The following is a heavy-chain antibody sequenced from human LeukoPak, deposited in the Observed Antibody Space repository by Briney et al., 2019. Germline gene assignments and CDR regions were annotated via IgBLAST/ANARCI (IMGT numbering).Heavy chain of an antibody. Sequence: SETLSLTCTVSGGSISSGTYYWSWIRQPAGKGLEWIGRISTSGSTHYNPSLQSRVTISADTSKNQFSLKVNSVTAADTAVYYCARRYSSGSYDAFIIWGQGAMVTVSS. D-gene: IGHD5-18*01. J-gene: IGHJ3*02. V-gene: IGHV4-61*02. CDR1: GGSISSGTYY. CDR2: ISTSGST. CDR3: ARRYSSGSYDAFII.